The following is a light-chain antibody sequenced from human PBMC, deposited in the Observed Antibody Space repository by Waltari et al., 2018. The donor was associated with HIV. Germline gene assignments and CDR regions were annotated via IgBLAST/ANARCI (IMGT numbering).Light chain of an antibody. V-gene: IGKV3-15*01. Sequence: DIVMTQSPAIMSVSPGESVTLSCRASQSVPTSLAWYQPKPGQAPRLLIYGASTRATGIPARFSGSGSGTEFTLTISSLQSEDSAVYHCQQYDDWPPFTFGQGTKLEIK. J-gene: IGKJ2*01. CDR2: GAS. CDR1: QSVPTS. CDR3: QQYDDWPPFT.